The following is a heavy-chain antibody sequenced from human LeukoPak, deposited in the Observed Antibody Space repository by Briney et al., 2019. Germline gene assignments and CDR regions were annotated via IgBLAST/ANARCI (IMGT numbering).Heavy chain of an antibody. CDR2: IKPDGSTT. D-gene: IGHD2-21*01. V-gene: IGHV3-74*01. J-gene: IGHJ4*02. Sequence: PGGSLRLSCAASGFTFSAYWMHWVRQPPGKGLVWVSRIKPDGSTTAYADSVKGRFTISRDNARNTLYLQLNSLGAEDTAIHYCARVSSLWSFDYWGQGTLVTVSS. CDR1: GFTFSAYW. CDR3: ARVSSLWSFDY.